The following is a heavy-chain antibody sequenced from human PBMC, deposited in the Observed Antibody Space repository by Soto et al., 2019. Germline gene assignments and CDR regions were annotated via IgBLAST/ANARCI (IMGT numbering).Heavy chain of an antibody. CDR1: GGSVGSGAYY. Sequence: QVLLQEPGPGQVRPSETLSLTCIVSGGSVGSGAYYWSWIRQPPGSALEWIGYIQYSGDTNYNSSLKSRVTISVDRSRTRFSLKLTSVTAADTAFYYCARHDYADRTFDLWGQATKVTVSS. D-gene: IGHD5-12*01. CDR2: IQYSGDT. CDR3: ARHDYADRTFDL. J-gene: IGHJ3*01. V-gene: IGHV4-61*08.